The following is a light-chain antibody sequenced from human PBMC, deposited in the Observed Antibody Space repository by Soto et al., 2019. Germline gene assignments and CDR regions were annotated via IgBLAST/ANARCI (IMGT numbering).Light chain of an antibody. CDR1: QGISNY. CDR3: QKYNSAPWT. V-gene: IGKV1-27*01. Sequence: DIQMTQSPSSLSASVGDRVTITCRASQGISNYLAWYQQKQGKVPKLLIYAASTLQSGVPSRFSGSGAGTDFTLTISSLQPADVATYYCQKYNSAPWTFGQGTKVEIK. CDR2: AAS. J-gene: IGKJ1*01.